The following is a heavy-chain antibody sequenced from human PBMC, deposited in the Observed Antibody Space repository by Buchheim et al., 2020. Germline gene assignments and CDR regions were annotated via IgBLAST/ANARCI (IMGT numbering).Heavy chain of an antibody. D-gene: IGHD2-15*01. CDR3: ARGADIVVVVAATDYWYFDL. CDR2: INPSGST. Sequence: QVQLQQWGAGLLKPSETLSLTCAVYGGSFSGYYWSWIRQPPGKGLEWIGEINPSGSTNYKPSLKSRVTISVDTSKNQFSLKLSSVTAADTAVYYCARGADIVVVVAATDYWYFDLWGRGTL. CDR1: GGSFSGYY. V-gene: IGHV4-34*01. J-gene: IGHJ2*01.